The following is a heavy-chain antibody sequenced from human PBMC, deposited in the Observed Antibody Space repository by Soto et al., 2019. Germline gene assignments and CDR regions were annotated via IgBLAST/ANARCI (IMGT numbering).Heavy chain of an antibody. Sequence: GGSLRLSCAASGFTFSSYAMHWVRQAPGKGLEWVAVISYDGSNKYYADSVKGRFTISRDNSKNTLYLQMNSLRAEDTAVYYCARDQSSIIEGATIFDYWGQGTLVTVSS. CDR1: GFTFSSYA. V-gene: IGHV3-30-3*01. J-gene: IGHJ4*02. D-gene: IGHD1-26*01. CDR2: ISYDGSNK. CDR3: ARDQSSIIEGATIFDY.